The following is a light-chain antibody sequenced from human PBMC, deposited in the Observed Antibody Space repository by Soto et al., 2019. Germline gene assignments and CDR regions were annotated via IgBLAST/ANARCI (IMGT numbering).Light chain of an antibody. J-gene: IGLJ1*01. Sequence: QSALTQPASVSGSPGQSITISCTGTSSDVGGYNYVPWYQQHPGKAPKLMIYEVSNRPSGVSNRFSGSKSGNTASLTISGLQAEDEADYYCSSYTSSYVFGTGTKLTVL. CDR2: EVS. CDR3: SSYTSSYV. CDR1: SSDVGGYNY. V-gene: IGLV2-14*01.